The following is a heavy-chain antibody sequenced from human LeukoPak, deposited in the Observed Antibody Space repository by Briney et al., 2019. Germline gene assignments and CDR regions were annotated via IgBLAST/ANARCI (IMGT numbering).Heavy chain of an antibody. CDR3: AKDYHWLVDY. CDR1: GFTFSSYS. J-gene: IGHJ4*02. CDR2: ISSDGSKK. D-gene: IGHD1-1*01. V-gene: IGHV3-30-3*01. Sequence: PGGSLRLSCAASGFTFSSYSVHWARQAPGKGLEWVAIISSDGSKKYYADSVKGRFTISRDNSKNTLYLQMDSLRGEDTAVYYCAKDYHWLVDYWGQGTLVTVSS.